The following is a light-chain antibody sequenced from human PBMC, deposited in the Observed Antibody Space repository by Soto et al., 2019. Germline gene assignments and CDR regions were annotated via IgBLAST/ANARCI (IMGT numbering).Light chain of an antibody. CDR3: QQSYSTPWT. V-gene: IGKV1-39*01. CDR1: QSISSY. CDR2: GAS. J-gene: IGKJ1*01. Sequence: IQMTPSPSSPSASVGDRVTITCPASQSISSYLNWYQQKPGKAPKLLIYGASSLQSGVPSRFSGSGSGTDFTLTISSLQPEDFATYYCQQSYSTPWTFGQGTKVDIK.